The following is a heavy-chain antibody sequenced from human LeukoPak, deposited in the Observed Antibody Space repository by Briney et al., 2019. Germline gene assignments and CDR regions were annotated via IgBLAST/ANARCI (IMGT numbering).Heavy chain of an antibody. D-gene: IGHD3-22*01. Sequence: GGSLRLSCAASGFTFSNAWMSWVRQAPGKGLEWVGRIKSKTDGGTTDYAAPVKGRFTISRDDSKNTLYLQMNSLKTEDTAVYYCTTEPADYYDSSGYDNDAFDIWGQGTMVTVSS. CDR2: IKSKTDGGTT. CDR3: TTEPADYYDSSGYDNDAFDI. J-gene: IGHJ3*02. V-gene: IGHV3-15*01. CDR1: GFTFSNAW.